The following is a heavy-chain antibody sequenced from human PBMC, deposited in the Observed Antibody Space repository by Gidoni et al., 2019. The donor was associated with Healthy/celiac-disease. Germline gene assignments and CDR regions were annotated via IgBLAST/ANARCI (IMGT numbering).Heavy chain of an antibody. V-gene: IGHV4-39*07. D-gene: IGHD6-19*01. J-gene: IGHJ4*02. Sequence: QLQLQESGPGLVKPSETLSLTCTVPGGSISSSSYYWGWIRKPPGKGLEWIGSIYYSGSTYYNPSLKSRVTISVDTSKNQFSLKLSSVTAADTAVYYCARDRDSSGWAPLYFDYWGQGTLVTVSS. CDR1: GGSISSSSYY. CDR2: IYYSGST. CDR3: ARDRDSSGWAPLYFDY.